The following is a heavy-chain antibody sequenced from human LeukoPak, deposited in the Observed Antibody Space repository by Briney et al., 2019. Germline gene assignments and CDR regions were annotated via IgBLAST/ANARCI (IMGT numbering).Heavy chain of an antibody. Sequence: GGSLRLSCAASGFTFSSYGMHWVRQAPGKGLEWVAFIRYDGSNKYYADSVKGRFTISRDNSKNTLYLQMNSLRAEDTAVYYCAKDFRCSSTSCSDLGYWGQGTLVTVSS. V-gene: IGHV3-30*02. CDR2: IRYDGSNK. CDR1: GFTFSSYG. CDR3: AKDFRCSSTSCSDLGY. D-gene: IGHD2-2*01. J-gene: IGHJ4*02.